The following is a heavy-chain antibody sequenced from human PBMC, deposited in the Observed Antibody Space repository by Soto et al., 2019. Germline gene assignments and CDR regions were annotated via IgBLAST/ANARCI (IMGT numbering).Heavy chain of an antibody. CDR1: GFTFGDYA. D-gene: IGHD3-3*01. CDR2: IRSKAYGGTT. Sequence: GGSLRLSCTASGFTFGDYAMSWFRQAPGKGLEWVGFIRSKAYGGTTEYAASVKGRFTISRDDSKSIAYLQMNSLKTEDTAVYYCTRDRVDYDFWSGYPDAFDIWGQGTMV. J-gene: IGHJ3*02. CDR3: TRDRVDYDFWSGYPDAFDI. V-gene: IGHV3-49*03.